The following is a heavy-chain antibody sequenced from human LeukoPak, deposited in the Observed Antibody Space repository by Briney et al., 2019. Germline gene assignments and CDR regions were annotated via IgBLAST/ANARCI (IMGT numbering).Heavy chain of an antibody. D-gene: IGHD2-2*01. Sequence: ASVKVSCKASGYTFTNYDITWVRQATGQGLEWMGWMSPNSGYTGYAQKFQGRVTLTRNTSISTAYMELSGLRSEDTAVYYCARVAPYARSAFDIWGQGTMVTVSS. CDR1: GYTFTNYD. J-gene: IGHJ3*02. CDR2: MSPNSGYT. V-gene: IGHV1-8*01. CDR3: ARVAPYARSAFDI.